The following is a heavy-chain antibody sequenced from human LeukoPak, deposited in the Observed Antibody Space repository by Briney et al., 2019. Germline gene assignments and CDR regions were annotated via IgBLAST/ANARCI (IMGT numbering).Heavy chain of an antibody. J-gene: IGHJ4*02. CDR1: GFTFSSYA. CDR3: DIVVAASLGGGRDY. Sequence: GGSLRLSCAASGFTFSSYAMSWVRQAPGKGLEWVSAISGSGGSTYYADSVKGRFTISRDNSKNTLYLQMNSLSAEDTAVYYCDIVVAASLGGGRDYWGQGTLVTVSS. CDR2: ISGSGGST. V-gene: IGHV3-23*01. D-gene: IGHD2-15*01.